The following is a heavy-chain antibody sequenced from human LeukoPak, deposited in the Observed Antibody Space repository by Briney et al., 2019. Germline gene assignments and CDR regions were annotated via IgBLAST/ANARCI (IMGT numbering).Heavy chain of an antibody. J-gene: IGHJ5*02. CDR2: ITGNHHSR. D-gene: IGHD4-17*01. Sequence: GGSLRLSCAASGFTFSSYAMTWVRQTPEKGLEWVSSITGNHHSRYNTDSVQGRFTISRDNSKNTLYLQMNSLRADDTAIYYCTKDPNGDYVGAFAPWGQGTLVTVSS. V-gene: IGHV3-23*01. CDR1: GFTFSSYA. CDR3: TKDPNGDYVGAFAP.